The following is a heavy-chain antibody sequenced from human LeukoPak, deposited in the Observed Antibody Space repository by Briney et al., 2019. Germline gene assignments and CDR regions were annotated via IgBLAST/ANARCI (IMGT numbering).Heavy chain of an antibody. J-gene: IGHJ4*02. V-gene: IGHV3-30*02. CDR2: IRYDESNK. D-gene: IGHD2-15*01. Sequence: PGGSLRLSCAASGFTFSSYGMHWVRQAPGKGLEWVAFIRYDESNKYYADSVKGRFTISRDNSKNTLYLQMNSLRAEDTAVYYCARVVSGSCHDYWGQGTLVTVSS. CDR3: ARVVSGSCHDY. CDR1: GFTFSSYG.